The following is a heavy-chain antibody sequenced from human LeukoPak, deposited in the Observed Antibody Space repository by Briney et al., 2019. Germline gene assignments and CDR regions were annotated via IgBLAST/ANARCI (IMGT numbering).Heavy chain of an antibody. CDR2: ISSSSSYI. CDR3: ARDLGNIAADRAFDI. D-gene: IGHD6-13*01. Sequence: PGGSLRLSCAASGFTFSSYSMNWVRQAPGKGLEWVSSISSSSSYIYYADSVKGRFTISRDNAKNSLYLQMNSLRAEDTAVYYCARDLGNIAADRAFDIWGQGTMVTVSS. V-gene: IGHV3-21*01. CDR1: GFTFSSYS. J-gene: IGHJ3*02.